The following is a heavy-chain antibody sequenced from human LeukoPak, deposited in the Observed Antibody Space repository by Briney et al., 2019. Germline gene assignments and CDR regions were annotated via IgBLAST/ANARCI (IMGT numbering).Heavy chain of an antibody. J-gene: IGHJ5*02. D-gene: IGHD5-24*01. V-gene: IGHV4-39*01. CDR2: VNYNGNT. Sequence: AETLTLTCTVSGASIRSSTYYWGWLRQPPGKGLDWIGHVNYNGNTYYNPSLKSRVTISVDTSKNQFSLKLTSVTAADTAGYYCARRGGDDYNRRFDPWGQGTLVTVSS. CDR3: ARRGGDDYNRRFDP. CDR1: GASIRSSTYY.